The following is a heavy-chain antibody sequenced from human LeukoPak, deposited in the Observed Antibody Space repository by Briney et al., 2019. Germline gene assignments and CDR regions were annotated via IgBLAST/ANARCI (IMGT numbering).Heavy chain of an antibody. D-gene: IGHD6-13*01. Sequence: GGSLRLSCAASGFTFSDYYMSWIRQAPGKGLEWVSYISSSSYYTNYADSVKGRFTISRDNAKNSLYLQMNSLRAEDTAVYYCARDADIAAAGTRYNWFDPWGQGTLVIVSS. CDR3: ARDADIAAAGTRYNWFDP. CDR1: GFTFSDYY. V-gene: IGHV3-11*06. J-gene: IGHJ5*02. CDR2: ISSSSYYT.